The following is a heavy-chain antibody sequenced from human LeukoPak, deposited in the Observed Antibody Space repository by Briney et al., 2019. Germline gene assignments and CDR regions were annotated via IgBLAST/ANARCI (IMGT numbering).Heavy chain of an antibody. CDR2: INPNSGGT. Sequence: ASVTVSFKASGYTFTVYYMHWVRQAPGQGLEWMGWINPNSGGTNYAQKFQGRVTMTRDTSISTAYMELSRLRSDDTAVYYCARDLAKFDDYYGSAEAFDIWGQGTMVTVSS. D-gene: IGHD3-10*01. J-gene: IGHJ3*02. V-gene: IGHV1-2*02. CDR1: GYTFTVYY. CDR3: ARDLAKFDDYYGSAEAFDI.